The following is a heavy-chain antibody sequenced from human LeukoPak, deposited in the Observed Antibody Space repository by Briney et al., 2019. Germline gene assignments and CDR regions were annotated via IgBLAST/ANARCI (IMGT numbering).Heavy chain of an antibody. Sequence: GGSLRLSCAASGFTFSSYSMNWVRQAPGKGLEWVSSISSSSSYIYYADSVKGRFTISRDNAKNSLYLQMNSLRAEDTAVYYCARLPRVVTATRDYWGQGTLVTVSS. V-gene: IGHV3-21*01. CDR2: ISSSSSYI. CDR1: GFTFSSYS. J-gene: IGHJ4*02. D-gene: IGHD2-21*02. CDR3: ARLPRVVTATRDY.